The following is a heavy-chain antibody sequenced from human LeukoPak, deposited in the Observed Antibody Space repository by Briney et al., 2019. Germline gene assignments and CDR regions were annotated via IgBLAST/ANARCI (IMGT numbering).Heavy chain of an antibody. Sequence: ASVKVSCKASGYTFTSYDINWVRQATGQGLEWMGWMNPNSSNTGYAQKFQGRVTMTRNTSISTAYMELSSLRSEDTAVYYCARDRIAAAPWGNGMDVWGQGTTVTVSS. CDR2: MNPNSSNT. J-gene: IGHJ6*02. D-gene: IGHD6-13*01. CDR1: GYTFTSYD. V-gene: IGHV1-8*01. CDR3: ARDRIAAAPWGNGMDV.